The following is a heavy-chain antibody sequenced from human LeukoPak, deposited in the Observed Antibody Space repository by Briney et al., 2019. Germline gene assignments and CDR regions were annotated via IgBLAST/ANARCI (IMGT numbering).Heavy chain of an antibody. CDR1: GFIFSSHA. CDR3: AREESAFDI. V-gene: IGHV3-30-3*01. J-gene: IGHJ3*02. Sequence: GGSLRLSCAASGFIFSSHAMHWVRQAPGKGLEWVAVISYDGNNKYYADSVKGRFTISRDNSKNTLYLQMNSLRAEDTAVYYCAREESAFDIWGQGTMVTVSS. CDR2: ISYDGNNK.